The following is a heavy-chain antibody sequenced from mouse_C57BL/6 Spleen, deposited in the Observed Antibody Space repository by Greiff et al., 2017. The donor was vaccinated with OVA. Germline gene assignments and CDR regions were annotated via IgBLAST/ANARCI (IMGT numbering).Heavy chain of an antibody. Sequence: QVQLKQPGAELVKPGASVKLSCKASGYTFTSYWMHWVKQRPGQGLEWIGMIHPNSGSTNYNEKFKSKATLTVDKSSSTAYMQRSSLTSEDSAVYYCARSHSSGHYFDYWGQGTTLTVSS. CDR1: GYTFTSYW. D-gene: IGHD3-2*02. J-gene: IGHJ2*01. CDR3: ARSHSSGHYFDY. CDR2: IHPNSGST. V-gene: IGHV1-64*01.